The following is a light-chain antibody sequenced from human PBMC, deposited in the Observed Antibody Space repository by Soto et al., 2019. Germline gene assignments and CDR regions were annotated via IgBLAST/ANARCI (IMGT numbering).Light chain of an antibody. CDR3: QVWDGSTYV. V-gene: IGLV3-9*01. J-gene: IGLJ1*01. Sequence: SYELTQPLSVSVALGQTARITCGGNNIGSKNVHWYQQKPGQAPVLVIYRDNNRPSGIPERFSGSNSGNTATLTVIRAQAGDEADYYCQVWDGSTYVFGTGTKLTVL. CDR1: NIGSKN. CDR2: RDN.